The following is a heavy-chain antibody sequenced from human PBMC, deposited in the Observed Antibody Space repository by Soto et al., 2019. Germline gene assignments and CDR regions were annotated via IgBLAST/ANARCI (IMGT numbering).Heavy chain of an antibody. CDR3: VKDRYVDY. CDR2: ISSNGVST. CDR1: GFTFSSYA. V-gene: IGHV3-64D*06. Sequence: PGGSLRLSCSVFGFTFSSYAMHWVRQAPGKGLQYASSISSNGVSTYYADSVKGRFTISRDNSKNTLYLQMSSLRVEDTAVYYCVKDRYVDYWGQGTLVTVSS. J-gene: IGHJ4*02.